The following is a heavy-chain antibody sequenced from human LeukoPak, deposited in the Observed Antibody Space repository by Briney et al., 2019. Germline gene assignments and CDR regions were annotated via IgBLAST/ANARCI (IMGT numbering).Heavy chain of an antibody. D-gene: IGHD3-3*01. J-gene: IGHJ5*02. V-gene: IGHV4-39*01. CDR2: IYYSGST. Sequence: PSETLSLTCTVSGGSISSSSYYWGWIRQPPGKGLEWIGSIYYSGSTYYNPSLKSRVTISVDTSKDQFSLKLSSVTAADTAVYYCARGLPGLPFWSGYYAKNWFDPWGQGTLVTVSS. CDR1: GGSISSSSYY. CDR3: ARGLPGLPFWSGYYAKNWFDP.